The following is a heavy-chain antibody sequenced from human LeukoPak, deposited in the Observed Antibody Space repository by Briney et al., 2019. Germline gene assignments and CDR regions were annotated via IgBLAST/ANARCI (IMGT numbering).Heavy chain of an antibody. CDR2: ISYSGIT. CDR3: ARRGYCSGGTCYVLEY. J-gene: IGHJ4*02. D-gene: IGHD2-15*01. V-gene: IGHV4-59*08. CDR1: GGSISTYY. Sequence: PSETLSLTCIVPGGSISTYYWNWIRQPPGEGPEWIGYISYSGITNYNPSLKSRVTISVDTSKNQLSLKLSSVTAADTAVYYCARRGYCSGGTCYVLEYWGQGTPVTVSS.